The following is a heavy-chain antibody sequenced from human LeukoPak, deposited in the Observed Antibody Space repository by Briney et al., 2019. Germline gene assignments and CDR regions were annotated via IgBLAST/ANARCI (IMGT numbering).Heavy chain of an antibody. Sequence: ASVEVSCKASGYTFTSYYMHWVRQPPGQGLEWMGIINPSGGSTSYAQKFQGRVTMTRDMSTSTVYMELSSLRSEDTAVYYCARRALYCGGDCYPWDYWGQGTLVTVSS. V-gene: IGHV1-46*01. J-gene: IGHJ4*02. CDR1: GYTFTSYY. D-gene: IGHD2-21*02. CDR3: ARRALYCGGDCYPWDY. CDR2: INPSGGST.